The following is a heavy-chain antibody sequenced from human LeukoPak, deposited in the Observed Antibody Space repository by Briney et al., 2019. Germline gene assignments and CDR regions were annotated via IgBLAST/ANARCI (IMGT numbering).Heavy chain of an antibody. Sequence: GGSLRLSCAAPGFTFSSYSMNWVRQAPGKGLEWVSYISSSSSTIYYADSVKGRFTISGDNAKNSLYLQMNSLRAEDTAVYYCATGTLGGWHYFDYWGQGTLVTVSS. CDR2: ISSSSSTI. D-gene: IGHD2-15*01. CDR3: ATGTLGGWHYFDY. CDR1: GFTFSSYS. J-gene: IGHJ4*02. V-gene: IGHV3-48*01.